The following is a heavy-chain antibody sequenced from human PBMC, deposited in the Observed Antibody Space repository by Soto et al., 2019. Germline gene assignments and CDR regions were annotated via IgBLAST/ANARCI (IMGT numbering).Heavy chain of an antibody. Sequence: QVQLQESGPGLVRPSQTLSLSCSVSGQSINNGAYYWNWIRQHPDKRLEWTGYIYFSGSTFYAPSLRSRVTISADTSKTHFSLKLNSVTVADTAIYYWARDRPIRDSASPAFDPWGPGIQVTVSS. V-gene: IGHV4-31*03. CDR1: GQSINNGAYY. CDR3: ARDRPIRDSASPAFDP. CDR2: IYFSGST. J-gene: IGHJ5*02. D-gene: IGHD3-10*01.